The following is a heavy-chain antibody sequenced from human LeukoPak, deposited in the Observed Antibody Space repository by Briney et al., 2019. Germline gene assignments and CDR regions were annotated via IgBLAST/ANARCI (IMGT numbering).Heavy chain of an antibody. CDR3: ARGDHAYDFWSGYYLG. CDR2: IKQDGSEK. J-gene: IGHJ4*02. Sequence: PGXSLRLSCAASGFTFSSYWMSWVRQAPGKGLEWVANIKQDGSEKYYVDSVKGRFTISRDNAKNSLYLQMNSLRAEDTAVYYCARGDHAYDFWSGYYLGWGQGTLVTVSS. D-gene: IGHD3-3*01. CDR1: GFTFSSYW. V-gene: IGHV3-7*01.